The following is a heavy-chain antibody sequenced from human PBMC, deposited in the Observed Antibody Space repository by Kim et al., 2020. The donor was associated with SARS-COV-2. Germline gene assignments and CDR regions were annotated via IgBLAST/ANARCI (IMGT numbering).Heavy chain of an antibody. D-gene: IGHD4-4*01. CDR3: ARGLVTTLAYYGMDV. V-gene: IGHV4-4*02. Sequence: SETLSLTCAVSGGSISSSNWWSWVRQPPGKGLEWIGEIYHSGSTNYNPSLKSRVTISVDKSKNQFSLKLSSVTAADTAVYYCARGLVTTLAYYGMDVWGQGTTVTVSS. CDR1: GGSISSSNW. CDR2: IYHSGST. J-gene: IGHJ6*02.